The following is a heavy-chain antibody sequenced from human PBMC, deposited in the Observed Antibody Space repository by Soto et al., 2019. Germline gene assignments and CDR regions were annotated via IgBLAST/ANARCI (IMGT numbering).Heavy chain of an antibody. D-gene: IGHD1-1*01. CDR2: IYYSGNT. CDR3: ARIMNDGLGDV. J-gene: IGHJ6*02. CDR1: GGSISSYY. V-gene: IGHV4-59*01. Sequence: QVQLQESGPGLVKPSETLSLTCSVSGGSISSYYWSWSRQHPGKGLEWIGYIYYSGNTNYNPSLKSRVTISVDTSKNQSSLKLTSVTAADTAVYYSARIMNDGLGDVWGQWTSVTVSS.